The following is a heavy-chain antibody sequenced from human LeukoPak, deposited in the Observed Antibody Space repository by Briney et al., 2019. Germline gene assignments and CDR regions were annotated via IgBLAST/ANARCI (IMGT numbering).Heavy chain of an antibody. CDR2: TYPGDSDT. CDR3: ARHRYCSGGSCYGIDY. Sequence: GESLKISCKGSGYSFTTYWIGWVRQMPGKGLEWMGITYPGDSDTRYSPSFQGQVTISADKSISTAYLQWSSLKASDTAMYYCARHRYCSGGSCYGIDYWGQGTLVTVPS. D-gene: IGHD2-15*01. J-gene: IGHJ4*02. V-gene: IGHV5-51*01. CDR1: GYSFTTYW.